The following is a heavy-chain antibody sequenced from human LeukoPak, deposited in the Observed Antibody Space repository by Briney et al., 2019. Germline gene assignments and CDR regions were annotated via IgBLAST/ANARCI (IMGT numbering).Heavy chain of an antibody. V-gene: IGHV3-66*02. J-gene: IGHJ6*03. CDR3: ATGYSSSWYTHYYYMDV. CDR2: IYSGGST. CDR1: GFTVSSNY. Sequence: PGESLRLSCAASGFTVSSNYISWVRQAPGKGLEWVSVIYSGGSTYYADSVKGRFTISRDNSKNTLYLQMNSLRAEDTAVSYCATGYSSSWYTHYYYMDVWGKGTTVTVSS. D-gene: IGHD6-13*01.